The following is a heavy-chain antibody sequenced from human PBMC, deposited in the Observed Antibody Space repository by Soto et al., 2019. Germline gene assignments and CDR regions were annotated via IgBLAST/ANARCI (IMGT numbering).Heavy chain of an antibody. CDR3: ARDGYSGYDGLSAGGMDV. D-gene: IGHD5-12*01. J-gene: IGHJ6*02. CDR2: IYYSGST. CDR1: GGSISSYD. V-gene: IGHV4-59*01. Sequence: PSETLSLTCIVSGGSISSYDWSWIRQPPGKGLEWIGYIYYSGSTNYNPSLKSRVTISVDTSKNQFSLKLSSVTAADTAVYYCARDGYSGYDGLSAGGMDVWGQGTTVTVSS.